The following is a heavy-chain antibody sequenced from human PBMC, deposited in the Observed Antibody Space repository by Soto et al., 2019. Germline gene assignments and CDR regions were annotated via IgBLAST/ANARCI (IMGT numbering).Heavy chain of an antibody. D-gene: IGHD6-19*01. CDR1: GYTFTGYY. CDR2: INPNSGGT. J-gene: IGHJ6*02. CDR3: ARVSSSAPYYYGMDV. Sequence: ASVKVSCKASGYTFTGYYMHWVRQAPGQGLEWMGWINPNSGGTNYAQKFQGWVTMTRDTSISTAYMELSRLRSDDTAVYYCARVSSSAPYYYGMDVWGQGTTVTVSS. V-gene: IGHV1-2*04.